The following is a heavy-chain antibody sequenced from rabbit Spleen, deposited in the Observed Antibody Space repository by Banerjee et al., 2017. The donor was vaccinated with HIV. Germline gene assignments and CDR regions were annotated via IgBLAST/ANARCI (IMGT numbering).Heavy chain of an antibody. CDR1: GFAFTTYY. V-gene: IGHV1S7*01. J-gene: IGHJ4*01. D-gene: IGHD2-1*01. CDR3: VRDQAGDADYGTYFLNF. Sequence: QLKETGGGLVQPGGSLTLSCKASGFAFTTYYMSWVRQAPGKGLEWIGSIDPVFGIANFANWVTGRFTISRDHFPITVDLPITSLTAVAIATDFCVRDQAGDADYGTYFLNFWGPGTPVTVS. CDR2: IDPVFGIA.